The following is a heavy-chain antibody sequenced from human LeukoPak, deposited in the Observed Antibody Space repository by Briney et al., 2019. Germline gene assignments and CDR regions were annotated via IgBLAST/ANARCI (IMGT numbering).Heavy chain of an antibody. CDR1: GFTFSNSA. D-gene: IGHD3-16*01. CDR3: ARGGIPVYYYYMDV. J-gene: IGHJ6*03. Sequence: GGSLRLSCAASGFTFSNSAMQWVRQARGQRLEWIGWIVGGSGNTNYAQKLQGRVTITRDMSTSTVYMELSRLRSDDTAMYFCARGGIPVYYYYMDVWDKGTTVIVSS. V-gene: IGHV1-58*02. CDR2: IVGGSGNT.